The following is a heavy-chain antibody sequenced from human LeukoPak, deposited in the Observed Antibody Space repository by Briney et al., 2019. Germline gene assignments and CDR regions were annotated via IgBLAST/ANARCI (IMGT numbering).Heavy chain of an antibody. CDR2: IKSKTDGGTT. J-gene: IGHJ3*02. Sequence: GGSLRLSCAASGFTFSNAWMSWVRQAPGKGLEWVGRIKSKTDGGTTDYAAPVKGRFTISRDDSKNTLYLQMSSLETEDTAVYYCTTVGGYDPNDAFDIWGQGTMVTVSS. D-gene: IGHD5-12*01. CDR1: GFTFSNAW. V-gene: IGHV3-15*01. CDR3: TTVGGYDPNDAFDI.